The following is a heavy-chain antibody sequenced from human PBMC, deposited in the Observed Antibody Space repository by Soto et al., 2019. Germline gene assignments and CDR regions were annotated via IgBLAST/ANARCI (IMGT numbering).Heavy chain of an antibody. V-gene: IGHV3-48*01. Sequence: SCAASGFTFSSYSMNWVRQAPGKGLEWVSYISSSSSTIYYADSVKGRFTISRDNAKNSLYLQMNSLRAEDTAVYYCARDAPPDDYWGQGTLVTVSS. CDR2: ISSSSSTI. J-gene: IGHJ4*02. CDR3: ARDAPPDDY. CDR1: GFTFSSYS.